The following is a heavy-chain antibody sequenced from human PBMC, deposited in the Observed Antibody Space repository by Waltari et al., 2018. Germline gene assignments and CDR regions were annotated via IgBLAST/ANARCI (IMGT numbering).Heavy chain of an antibody. D-gene: IGHD1-26*01. CDR1: GFTFSNYG. Sequence: QVQLVESGGGVVHPGGSLSLSCAASGFTFSNYGMHWVRQAPGKGLQWVAFIQYDGRNKYYAESVKGRFTISRDNSKNTLYLQMDSLRAEDTALYYCAKWYGGDYYFDYWGQGTLVTVSS. V-gene: IGHV3-30*02. CDR3: AKWYGGDYYFDY. CDR2: IQYDGRNK. J-gene: IGHJ4*02.